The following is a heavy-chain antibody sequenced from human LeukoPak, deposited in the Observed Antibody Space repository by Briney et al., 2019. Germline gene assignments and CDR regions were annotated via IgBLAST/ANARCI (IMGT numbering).Heavy chain of an antibody. D-gene: IGHD3-22*01. CDR1: GFTFSSYA. V-gene: IGHV3-23*01. J-gene: IGHJ4*02. CDR2: ISGSGGST. CDR3: AKGFGSGPKYYYDSSGYHNYFDY. Sequence: GGSLGLSCAASGFTFSSYAMSWVRQAPGKGLEWVSAISGSGGSTYYADSVKGRFTISRDNSKNTLYLQMNSLRAEDTAVYYCAKGFGSGPKYYYDSSGYHNYFDYWGQGTLVTVSS.